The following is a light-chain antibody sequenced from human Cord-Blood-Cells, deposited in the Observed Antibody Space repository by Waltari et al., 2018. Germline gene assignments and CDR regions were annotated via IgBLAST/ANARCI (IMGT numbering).Light chain of an antibody. J-gene: IGLJ2*01. CDR3: QVWDSSSDHPV. V-gene: IGLV3-21*03. CDR1: NIGSTS. CDR2: DDS. Sequence: YVLTQPPSVSVAPGKTARLTCGGNNIGSTSVHWYQQKPGQAPVLVIYDDSKRPSGIPERFSGSNSGNTATLTISRVEAGDEADYYCQVWDSSSDHPVFGGGTKLTVL.